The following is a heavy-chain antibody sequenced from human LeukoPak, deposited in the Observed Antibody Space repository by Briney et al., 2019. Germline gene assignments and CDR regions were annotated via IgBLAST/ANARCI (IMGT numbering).Heavy chain of an antibody. J-gene: IGHJ4*02. CDR1: GGSISSSSYY. CDR3: ARGYCTNAVCSLGPTQA. Sequence: PSETLSLTCTVSGGSISSSSYYWGWIRQPPGKGLEWIGSIYYSANNYYNPSLKSRVTISVYTSKNQFYLKLSSVTAADTAVYYCARGYCTNAVCSLGPTQAWGQGTLVTVSS. D-gene: IGHD2-8*01. V-gene: IGHV4-39*07. CDR2: IYYSANN.